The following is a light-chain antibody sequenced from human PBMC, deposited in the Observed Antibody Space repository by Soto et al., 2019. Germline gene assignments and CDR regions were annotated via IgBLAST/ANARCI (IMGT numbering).Light chain of an antibody. J-gene: IGKJ5*01. Sequence: SPVTLSLSPGERATLSCSASQSVGSYLAWYQQKPGQAPRLLIYDASNRATGIPARFSGSGSGTDFTLTISSLEPEDFAVYYWQRRKNWQVTFGQGTRLE. CDR3: QRRKNWQVT. CDR2: DAS. V-gene: IGKV3-11*01. CDR1: QSVGSY.